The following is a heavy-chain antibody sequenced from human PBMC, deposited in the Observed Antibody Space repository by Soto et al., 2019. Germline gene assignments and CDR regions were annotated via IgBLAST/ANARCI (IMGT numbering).Heavy chain of an antibody. CDR1: GFTFSSYA. CDR2: ISYDGSNK. CDR3: ARGYSYGYDYYYYGMDV. V-gene: IGHV3-30-3*01. J-gene: IGHJ6*02. D-gene: IGHD5-18*01. Sequence: PGGSLRLSCAASGFTFSSYAMHWVRQAPGKGLEWVAVISYDGSNKYYADSVKGRFTISRDNSKNTLYLQMNSLRAEDTAVYYCARGYSYGYDYYYYGMDVWGQGTTVTVSS.